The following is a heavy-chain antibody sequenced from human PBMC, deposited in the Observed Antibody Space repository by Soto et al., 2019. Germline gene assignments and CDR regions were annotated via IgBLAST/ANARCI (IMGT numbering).Heavy chain of an antibody. CDR3: ARDLDTAMPLDY. CDR2: ISSSSSYI. J-gene: IGHJ4*02. D-gene: IGHD5-18*01. Sequence: GGSLRLSCAASGFTFSSYSMNWVRQAPGKGLEWVSSISSSSSYIYYADSVKGRFTISRDNAKNSLYLQMNSLRAEDTAVYYCARDLDTAMPLDYWGQGTLVTVSS. CDR1: GFTFSSYS. V-gene: IGHV3-21*01.